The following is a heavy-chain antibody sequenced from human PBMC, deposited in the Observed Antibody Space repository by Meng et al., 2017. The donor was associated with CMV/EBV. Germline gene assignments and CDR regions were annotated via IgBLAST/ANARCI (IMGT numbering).Heavy chain of an antibody. CDR1: GFTFSSYA. J-gene: IGHJ6*02. CDR2: ISYDGSNK. Sequence: SLKISCAASGFTFSSYAMHWVRQAPGKGLEWVAVISYDGSNKYYADSVKGRFTISRDNSKNTLYLKMNSLRAEDTAVYYCARDLSGQLVPATLNYYYYYGMDVWGQGTTVTVSS. CDR3: ARDLSGQLVPATLNYYYYYGMDV. V-gene: IGHV3-30-3*01. D-gene: IGHD6-6*01.